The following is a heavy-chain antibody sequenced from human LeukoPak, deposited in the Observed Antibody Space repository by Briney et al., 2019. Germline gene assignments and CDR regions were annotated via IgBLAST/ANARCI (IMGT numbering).Heavy chain of an antibody. D-gene: IGHD3-22*01. Sequence: GGSLRLSCAASGFTFSNYAMSWVRQAPGKGLEWVSTISGPGSSTYSADSVKGRFTISRDNSKNPLYLQMHSLRAEDTAIYYCAKPSRDFDSSGYSHFDHWGQGTLVTVSS. CDR3: AKPSRDFDSSGYSHFDH. CDR2: ISGPGSST. J-gene: IGHJ4*02. V-gene: IGHV3-23*01. CDR1: GFTFSNYA.